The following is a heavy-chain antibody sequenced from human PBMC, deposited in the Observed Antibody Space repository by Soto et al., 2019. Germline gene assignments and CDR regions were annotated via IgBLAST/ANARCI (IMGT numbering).Heavy chain of an antibody. J-gene: IGHJ4*02. CDR3: TRGARGYGNFDY. Sequence: EVQLVESGGGVVQPGGSLRLSCAASGFSFSTWMHWVRQAPGKGLVWLSRINSDGSSITYADSVKGRFIVSRDNAKNTLYLQIISLTAEDTAVYCGTRGARGYGNFDYWGQGVLLTVSS. CDR1: GFSFSTW. D-gene: IGHD6-25*01. CDR2: INSDGSSI. V-gene: IGHV3-74*01.